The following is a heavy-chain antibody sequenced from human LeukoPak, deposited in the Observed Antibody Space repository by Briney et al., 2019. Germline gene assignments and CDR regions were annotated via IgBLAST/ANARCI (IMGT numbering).Heavy chain of an antibody. V-gene: IGHV5-51*04. CDR2: IYPGDSDI. J-gene: IGHJ3*02. CDR3: ARGAHGYGFDI. D-gene: IGHD1-26*01. Sequence: GESLKISCQTFGFTIATNWIGWVRQMPGKGLDCLGVIYPGDSDIRYSPSFQGQVTISADKPIRTASLRWSSRRASDTAFYYCARGAHGYGFDIWGQGTMVTVS. CDR1: GFTIATNW.